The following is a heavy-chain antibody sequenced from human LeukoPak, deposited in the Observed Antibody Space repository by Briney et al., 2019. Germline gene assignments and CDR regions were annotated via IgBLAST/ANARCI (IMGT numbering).Heavy chain of an antibody. CDR1: GYTFSSYG. D-gene: IGHD3-22*01. CDR3: ARDQISPYYSDSTGYYLFGFDI. Sequence: GASVKVSCKASGYTFSSYGISWVRQAPGQGLEWMGWISAYNGNTNYAQKVQGRVTMTTDTSTSTAYMELRSLRSDDTAVYYCARDQISPYYSDSTGYYLFGFDIWGQGTMVTVSS. CDR2: ISAYNGNT. J-gene: IGHJ3*02. V-gene: IGHV1-18*01.